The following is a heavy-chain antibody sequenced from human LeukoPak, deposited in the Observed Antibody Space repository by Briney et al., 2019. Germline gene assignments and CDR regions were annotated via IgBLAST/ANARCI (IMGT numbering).Heavy chain of an antibody. V-gene: IGHV1-69*01. CDR3: ATGGVQLWLRTDY. CDR2: ILPIFGTA. J-gene: IGHJ4*02. Sequence: GAGVNLSCKASGGTFSIYAISWVRQAPGQGLEWMGGILPIFGTANYAQKFQGRVTITADETTSRANMERSSLMSEDKAVYYCATGGVQLWLRTDYWGQGTLVTVSS. CDR1: GGTFSIYA. D-gene: IGHD5-18*01.